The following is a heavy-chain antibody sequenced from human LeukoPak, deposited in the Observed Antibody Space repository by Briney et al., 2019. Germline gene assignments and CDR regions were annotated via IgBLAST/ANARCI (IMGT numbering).Heavy chain of an antibody. D-gene: IGHD5-24*01. Sequence: GGSLRLSCVASGFKFNNYAMXXXXQAPGKGXXXXXXVGCXXXXTYXXDSVKGRXXXXXDXAKNTVFLQMNSLRAEDTAIYYCARDRXDDYDYGAFDIWGQGTMVTVSS. CDR1: GFKFNNYA. J-gene: IGHJ3*02. CDR3: ARDRXDDYDYGAFDI. CDR2: VGCXXXXT. V-gene: IGHV3-23*01.